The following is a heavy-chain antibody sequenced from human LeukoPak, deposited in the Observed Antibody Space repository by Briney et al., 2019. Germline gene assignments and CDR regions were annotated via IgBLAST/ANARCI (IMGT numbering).Heavy chain of an antibody. J-gene: IGHJ4*02. V-gene: IGHV3-48*03. CDR3: ARERGDSGYDSVIHSPYDY. CDR2: ISTSGSTI. Sequence: GGSLRLSCAASVFTFSTYEVNRVRQAPGKGLEWVSYISTSGSTIYYADSVKGRFTISRDNAKKSLYLQMNSLRAEDTAVYYCARERGDSGYDSVIHSPYDYWGQGTLVTVSS. CDR1: VFTFSTYE. D-gene: IGHD5-12*01.